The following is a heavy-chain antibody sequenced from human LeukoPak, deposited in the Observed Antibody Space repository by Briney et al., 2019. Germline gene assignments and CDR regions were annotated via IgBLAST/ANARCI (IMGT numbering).Heavy chain of an antibody. CDR2: VSYDGSNK. D-gene: IGHD1-26*01. CDR1: GFTFSSYG. CDR3: AKSASGGYYFDY. J-gene: IGHJ4*02. V-gene: IGHV3-30*18. Sequence: GRSLRLSCGASGFTFSSYGMHWVRQAPGKGLEWVAVVSYDGSNKHYADSVKGRFTISRDNSKNTLYLEMNSLRAEGTAVYYCAKSASGGYYFDYWGQGTLVTVSS.